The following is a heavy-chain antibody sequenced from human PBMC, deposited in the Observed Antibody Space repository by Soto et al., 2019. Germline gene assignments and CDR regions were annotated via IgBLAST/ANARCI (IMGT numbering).Heavy chain of an antibody. CDR3: AREYYDSSGYFNWFDP. D-gene: IGHD3-22*01. Sequence: PSETLSLTCTVSGGSISSYYWSWIRQPPGKGLEWIGYIYYSGSTNYNPSLKSRVTISVDTSKNQFSLKLSSVTAADTAVYYCAREYYDSSGYFNWFDPWGQGTLVTVS. V-gene: IGHV4-59*01. CDR2: IYYSGST. CDR1: GGSISSYY. J-gene: IGHJ5*02.